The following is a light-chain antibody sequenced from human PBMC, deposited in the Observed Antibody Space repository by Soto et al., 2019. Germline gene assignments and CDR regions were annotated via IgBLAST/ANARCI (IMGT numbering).Light chain of an antibody. CDR2: DAS. CDR1: QSVSSSY. J-gene: IGKJ5*01. Sequence: EIVLTQSPATLSLSPGERATLSCGATQSVSSSYLAWYQQKPGLAPRLLIYDASNRATGIPDRCCGSGSGTDFIPAVSSLESENFAAYYCQQDGSSPSTFGQGKRLEIK. CDR3: QQDGSSPST. V-gene: IGKV3D-20*01.